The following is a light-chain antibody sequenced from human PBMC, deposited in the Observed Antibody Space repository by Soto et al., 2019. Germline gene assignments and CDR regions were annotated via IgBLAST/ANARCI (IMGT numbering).Light chain of an antibody. CDR1: QSVSRN. CDR3: QQYNKWPLFT. Sequence: EVVMTQSPATLSVSPGERATLSCRASQSVSRNLAWYQLRPGQAPRLLIYGASTRATGIPARFSGSGSGTEFTLTISSLQSEDFALYYCQQYNKWPLFTFGPGTRVDIE. J-gene: IGKJ3*01. CDR2: GAS. V-gene: IGKV3-15*01.